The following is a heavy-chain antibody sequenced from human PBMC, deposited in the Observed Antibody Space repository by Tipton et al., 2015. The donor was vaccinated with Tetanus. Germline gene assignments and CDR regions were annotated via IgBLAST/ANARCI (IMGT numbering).Heavy chain of an antibody. CDR1: GGSISSYY. CDR2: IYYSGST. J-gene: IGHJ5*02. Sequence: TLSLTCTVSGGSISSYYWSWIRQPPGKGLEWIGYIYYSGSTNYNPSPKSRVTISVDTSKNQFSLKLSSVTAADTAVYYCARGIMVRGVSRFDPWGPGNPGHRLL. D-gene: IGHD3-10*01. CDR3: ARGIMVRGVSRFDP. V-gene: IGHV4-59*01.